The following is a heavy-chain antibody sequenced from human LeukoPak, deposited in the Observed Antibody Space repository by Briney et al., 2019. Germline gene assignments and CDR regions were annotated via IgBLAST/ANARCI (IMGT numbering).Heavy chain of an antibody. Sequence: SETLSLTCTVSGGSINSYYWSWIRQPPGKGLEWIGYISYSGSTNYNPSLKSRVTISLDTSKNQFFLKLSSVTAADTALYYCARDNWHSLDYWGQGTLVTVSS. CDR3: ARDNWHSLDY. D-gene: IGHD1-7*01. V-gene: IGHV4-59*01. CDR1: GGSINSYY. CDR2: ISYSGST. J-gene: IGHJ4*02.